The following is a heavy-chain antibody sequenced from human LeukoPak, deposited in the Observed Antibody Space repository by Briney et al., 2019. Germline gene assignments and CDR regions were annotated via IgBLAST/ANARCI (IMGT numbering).Heavy chain of an antibody. CDR2: ICSSSTTI. V-gene: IGHV3-48*04. J-gene: IGHJ4*02. CDR1: GFAFNTYS. CDR3: ARDRGYYFDY. Sequence: PGGSLRLSCAASGFAFNTYSMNWVRQAPGKGLEWVSFICSSSTTIYYTDSVKGRFTTSRDNAQNSLYLQMNSLIAEDTAVYYCARDRGYYFDYWGQRTPVTVSS.